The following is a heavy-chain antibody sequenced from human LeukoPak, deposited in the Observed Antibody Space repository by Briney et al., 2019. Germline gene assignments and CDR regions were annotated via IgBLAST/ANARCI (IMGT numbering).Heavy chain of an antibody. CDR3: ARTQASIGVVVAATIGWFDP. Sequence: GGSLRLSCAASGFTFSSYEMNWVRQAPGKGLEWVSYISSSGSTIYYADSVKGRFTISRDNAKNSLYLQMNSLRAEDTAVYYCARTQASIGVVVAATIGWFDPWGQGTLVTVSS. CDR1: GFTFSSYE. CDR2: ISSSGSTI. J-gene: IGHJ5*02. V-gene: IGHV3-48*03. D-gene: IGHD2-15*01.